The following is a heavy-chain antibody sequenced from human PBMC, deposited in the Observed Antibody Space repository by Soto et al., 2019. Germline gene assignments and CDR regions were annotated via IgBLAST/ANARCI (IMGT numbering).Heavy chain of an antibody. Sequence: GGSLRLSCAASGFTFDDYAMHWVRQAPGKGLEWVSGISWNSGSIGYADSVKGRFTISRDNAKNSLYLQMNSLRAEDTALYYCAKDMGQDGYNWSGLDWHAFDIWGQGTMVTVSS. CDR1: GFTFDDYA. J-gene: IGHJ3*02. V-gene: IGHV3-9*01. CDR2: ISWNSGSI. D-gene: IGHD5-12*01. CDR3: AKDMGQDGYNWSGLDWHAFDI.